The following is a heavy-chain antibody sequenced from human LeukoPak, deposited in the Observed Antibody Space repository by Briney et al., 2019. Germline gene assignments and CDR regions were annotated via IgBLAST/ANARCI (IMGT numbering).Heavy chain of an antibody. CDR1: GFTLSSYW. CDR2: IKSDGSDT. D-gene: IGHD6-19*01. V-gene: IGHV3-74*01. Sequence: PGGSLRLSCAASGFTLSSYWMHWVRQVPGKGLVWVSRIKSDGSDTRYADSVKGRFTISRDNSKNTLYLQMNSLRAEDTAVYYCARSHSSGWYLVDYWGQGTLVTVSS. CDR3: ARSHSSGWYLVDY. J-gene: IGHJ4*02.